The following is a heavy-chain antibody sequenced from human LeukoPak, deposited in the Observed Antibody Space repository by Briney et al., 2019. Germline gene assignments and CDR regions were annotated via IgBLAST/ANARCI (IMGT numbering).Heavy chain of an antibody. CDR3: ARDWGYCSSTSCYTGGPHFDY. V-gene: IGHV1-18*01. J-gene: IGHJ4*02. Sequence: ASVKVSCKASGYTFTSYGISWVRQPPGQGLEWMGWISAYNGNTNYAQKLQGRVTMTTDTSTSTAYMELRSLRSDDTAVYYCARDWGYCSSTSCYTGGPHFDYWGQGTLVTVSS. CDR2: ISAYNGNT. D-gene: IGHD2-2*02. CDR1: GYTFTSYG.